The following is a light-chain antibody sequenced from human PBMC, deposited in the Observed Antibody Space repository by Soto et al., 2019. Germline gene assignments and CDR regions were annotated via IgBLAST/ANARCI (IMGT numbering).Light chain of an antibody. V-gene: IGLV2-14*03. CDR2: DVS. Sequence: QSALTQPASVSGSPGQSIAISCTGTSSDVGGYNYVSWYQQHPGKAPKLLIFDVSHRPSGVSDRFSVSKSGNTASLTISGLQAEYEADYYCSSYTPDNTEVCGTGTKLNVL. J-gene: IGLJ1*01. CDR3: SSYTPDNTEV. CDR1: SSDVGGYNY.